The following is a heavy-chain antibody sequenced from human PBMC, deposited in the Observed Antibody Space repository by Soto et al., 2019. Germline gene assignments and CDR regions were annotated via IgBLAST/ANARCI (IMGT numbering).Heavy chain of an antibody. V-gene: IGHV4-59*01. Sequence: SETLSLTCTVSGGSISSYYWSWIRQPPGKGLEWIGYIYYSGSTNYNPSLKSRVTISVDTSKNQFSLKLSSVSAADTAVYYWAREDIWFGEPTFDYWGQGTLVTVS. CDR2: IYYSGST. CDR1: GGSISSYY. CDR3: AREDIWFGEPTFDY. D-gene: IGHD3-10*01. J-gene: IGHJ4*02.